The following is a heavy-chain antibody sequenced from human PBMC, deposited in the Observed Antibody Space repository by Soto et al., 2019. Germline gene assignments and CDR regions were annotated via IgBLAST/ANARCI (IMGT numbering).Heavy chain of an antibody. J-gene: IGHJ6*02. V-gene: IGHV1-69*01. CDR2: IIPIFGTA. Sequence: QVQLVQSGAEVKKPGSSVKVSCKASGGTFSSYAISWVRQAPGQGLEWMGGIIPIFGTANYAQKFQGRVTITADESTSTAYMELSSLRSEDTAVYYCARVAGYCTNGVCYSPYYGMDVWGQGTTVTVSS. CDR1: GGTFSSYA. CDR3: ARVAGYCTNGVCYSPYYGMDV. D-gene: IGHD2-8*01.